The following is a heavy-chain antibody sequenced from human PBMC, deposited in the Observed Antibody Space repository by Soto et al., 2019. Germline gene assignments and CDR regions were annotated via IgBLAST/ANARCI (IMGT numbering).Heavy chain of an antibody. CDR1: GGTFSSYA. Sequence: AASVKVSCKASGGTFSSYAISWVRQAPGQGLEWMGGIIPIFGTANYAQKFQGRVTITADESTSTAYMELSSLRSEDTAVYYCARDPRYDCSSTSCSSYYYYGMDVWGQGXTVT. CDR2: IIPIFGTA. J-gene: IGHJ6*02. V-gene: IGHV1-69*13. CDR3: ARDPRYDCSSTSCSSYYYYGMDV. D-gene: IGHD2-2*01.